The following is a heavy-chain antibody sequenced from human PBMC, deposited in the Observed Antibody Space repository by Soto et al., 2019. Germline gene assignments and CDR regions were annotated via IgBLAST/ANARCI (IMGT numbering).Heavy chain of an antibody. V-gene: IGHV3-23*01. Sequence: GGSLRLSCAASGFTFSSDAMSWVRQAPGKGLEWVSAISGSGGSTYYADSVKGRFTISRDNSKNTLYLQMNSLRAEDTAVYYCAKVYDSSGYWSVNYYYYGMDVWGQGTTVTVSS. CDR3: AKVYDSSGYWSVNYYYYGMDV. CDR1: GFTFSSDA. CDR2: ISGSGGST. J-gene: IGHJ6*02. D-gene: IGHD3-22*01.